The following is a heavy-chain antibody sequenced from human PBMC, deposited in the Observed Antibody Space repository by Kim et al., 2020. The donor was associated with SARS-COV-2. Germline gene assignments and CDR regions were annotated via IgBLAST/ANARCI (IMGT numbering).Heavy chain of an antibody. CDR1: GFTFSNAW. J-gene: IGHJ5*02. CDR2: IRSKTDGGTT. V-gene: IGHV3-15*01. CDR3: TTDPNYYGSGSYYSAWFDP. D-gene: IGHD3-10*01. Sequence: GGSLRLSCAASGFTFSNAWMSWVRQAPGKGLEWVGRIRSKTDGGTTDYAAPVKGRFTISRDDSKNTLYLQMNSLKTEDTAVYYCTTDPNYYGSGSYYSAWFDPWGQGTLVTVSS.